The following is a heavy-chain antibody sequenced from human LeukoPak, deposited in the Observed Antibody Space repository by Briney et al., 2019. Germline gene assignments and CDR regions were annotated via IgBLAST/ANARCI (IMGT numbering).Heavy chain of an antibody. CDR3: AELDITMIGGV. V-gene: IGHV3-7*01. Sequence: GGSLRLSCAASGFTFRTYWMSWVRQAPGKGLEWVANIKQDGSEKYYVDSVKGRFTISRDNAKNSLYLQMNSLRAEDTAVYYCAELDITMIGGVWGKGTTVTISS. CDR1: GFTFRTYW. J-gene: IGHJ6*04. D-gene: IGHD3-10*02. CDR2: IKQDGSEK.